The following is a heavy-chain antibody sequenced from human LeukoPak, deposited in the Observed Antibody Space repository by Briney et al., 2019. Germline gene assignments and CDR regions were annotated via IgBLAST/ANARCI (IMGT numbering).Heavy chain of an antibody. V-gene: IGHV3-23*01. D-gene: IGHD3-3*01. J-gene: IGHJ4*02. Sequence: GGSLRLSCAASGFTLSTYAMSWVRQAPGKGLEWVSAISGGGTSTYYADSVKGRFTISRDNSKNTLYLQMNSLRAEDTAVYYCAKDRLLRFPYFDYWGQGTLVTVSS. CDR1: GFTLSTYA. CDR2: ISGGGTST. CDR3: AKDRLLRFPYFDY.